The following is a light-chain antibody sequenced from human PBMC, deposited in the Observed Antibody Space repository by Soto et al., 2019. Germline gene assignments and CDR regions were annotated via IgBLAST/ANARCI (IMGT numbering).Light chain of an antibody. CDR3: QSYDSSLSGYV. CDR2: GNS. CDR1: SSNIGAGYD. J-gene: IGLJ1*01. V-gene: IGLV1-40*01. Sequence: QSVLTQPPSVSGAPGQRVTISCTGSSSNIGAGYDVHWYQQLPGTAPKLLIYGNSNRPSGVPDRFSGSNSATSASLAITGLQAEDEADYYCQSYDSSLSGYVFGTGTKLTVL.